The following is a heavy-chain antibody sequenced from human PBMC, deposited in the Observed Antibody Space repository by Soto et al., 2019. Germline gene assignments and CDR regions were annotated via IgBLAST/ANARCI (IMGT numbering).Heavy chain of an antibody. V-gene: IGHV4-34*01. J-gene: IGHJ4*02. Sequence: PSETLSLNCAVYGGSFSGYYWSWIRQPPGKGLEWIGEINHSGSTNYNPSLKSRVTISVDTSKNQFSLKLSSVTAADTAVYYCARARRIVAKERVYYFDYWGQGTLVTVSS. CDR2: INHSGST. CDR3: ARARRIVAKERVYYFDY. D-gene: IGHD5-12*01. CDR1: GGSFSGYY.